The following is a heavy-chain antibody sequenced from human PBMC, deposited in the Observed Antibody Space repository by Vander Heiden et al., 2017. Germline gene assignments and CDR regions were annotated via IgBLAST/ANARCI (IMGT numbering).Heavy chain of an antibody. CDR2: ISWKSGSI. Sequence: EVQLVESGGGLVQPGRSLRLSCAASGFTFGDYAMDWVRQAQGKGLEWVSGISWKSGSIGYADSVKGRFTISRDNAKNSLYLQMNSLRAEDTALYYCAKSGYYDILTGYSDYWGQGTLVTVSS. CDR3: AKSGYYDILTGYSDY. CDR1: GFTFGDYA. J-gene: IGHJ4*02. V-gene: IGHV3-9*01. D-gene: IGHD3-9*01.